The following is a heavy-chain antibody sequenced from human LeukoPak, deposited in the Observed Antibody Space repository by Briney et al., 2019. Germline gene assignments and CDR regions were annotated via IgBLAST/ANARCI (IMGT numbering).Heavy chain of an antibody. Sequence: PGGSLRLSCAASGFSFSGYWMTWVRQAPGKGLEWVANIKEDGSEKYYADFVKGRFTISRDNAKNSLYLQMNSLRAEDTAVYYCARGSHLNSSSWYGGNDYWGQGTLVTVSS. CDR3: ARGSHLNSSSWYGGNDY. CDR2: IKEDGSEK. J-gene: IGHJ4*02. CDR1: GFSFSGYW. D-gene: IGHD6-13*01. V-gene: IGHV3-7*01.